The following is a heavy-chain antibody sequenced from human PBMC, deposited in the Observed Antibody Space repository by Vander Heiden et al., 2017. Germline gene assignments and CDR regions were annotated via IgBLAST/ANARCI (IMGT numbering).Heavy chain of an antibody. V-gene: IGHV1-8*01. J-gene: IGHJ4*02. Sequence: QVQLVQSGAEVKTPGASVQVSCKASGYTFTSYDINWVRQATGQGLEWMGWMNPNSGNTGYAQKFQGRVTMTRNTSISTAYMELSSLRSEDTAVYYCARDLNPNTGSRGAFDFWGQGTLVTVSS. CDR2: MNPNSGNT. D-gene: IGHD1-26*01. CDR3: ARDLNPNTGSRGAFDF. CDR1: GYTFTSYD.